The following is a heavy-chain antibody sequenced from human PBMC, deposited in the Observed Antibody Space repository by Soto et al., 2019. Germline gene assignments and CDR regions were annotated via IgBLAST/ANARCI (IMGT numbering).Heavy chain of an antibody. CDR2: IYYSGST. Sequence: PSETLSLTCAVSGGSISSGGYYWSWIRQDPGKGLEGIGYIYYSGSTYYNPCRKSRVTITVDTAKNQVTLKVSYVTAADADDYYCRGATPSLPEFDYWAQRTLLTVSS. J-gene: IGHJ4*02. CDR3: RGATPSLPEFDY. V-gene: IGHV4-31*11. D-gene: IGHD3-10*01. CDR1: GGSISSGGYY.